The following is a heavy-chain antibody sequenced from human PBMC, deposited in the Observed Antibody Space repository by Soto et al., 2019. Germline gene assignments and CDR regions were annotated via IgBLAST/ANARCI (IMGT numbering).Heavy chain of an antibody. CDR3: ARAQTIFGIITVFDY. D-gene: IGHD3-3*01. Sequence: SETLSLTCTVSGGSINSGGYYWSWIRQHPGKGLEWNGYIYYSGSTNYNPSLKSRVTISIDTSKKQFSLKLSSVTAADTAVYYCARAQTIFGIITVFDYCGQGTLVTVSS. V-gene: IGHV4-31*03. J-gene: IGHJ4*02. CDR1: GGSINSGGYY. CDR2: IYYSGST.